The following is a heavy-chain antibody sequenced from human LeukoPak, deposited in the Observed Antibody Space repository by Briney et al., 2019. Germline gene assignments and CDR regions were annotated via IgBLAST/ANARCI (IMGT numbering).Heavy chain of an antibody. CDR3: AKDTGSSGPFDY. J-gene: IGHJ4*02. CDR2: ISWNSGSI. CDR1: GFTFDDYA. Sequence: GGSLRLSCAASGFTFDDYAMHWVRHAPGKGLEWVSGISWNSGSIDYADSVKGRFTISRDNAKNSLYLQMNSLRAEDTALYYCAKDTGSSGPFDYWGQGTLVTVSS. D-gene: IGHD6-19*01. V-gene: IGHV3-9*01.